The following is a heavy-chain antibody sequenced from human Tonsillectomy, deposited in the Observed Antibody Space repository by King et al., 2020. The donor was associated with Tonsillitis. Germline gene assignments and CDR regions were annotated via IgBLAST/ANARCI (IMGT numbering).Heavy chain of an antibody. CDR2: IHYDGSNK. V-gene: IGHV3-30*02. Sequence: QLVQSGGGVVQPGGSLRLSCAASGFTFNTYDIQWVRQAPGKGLEWVAFIHYDGSNKYYADSVKGRFTISRDNSKNTLYLQMNSLRTEDTAVYYCAKTPTHYGGYWGQGTLVTVSS. CDR1: GFTFNTYD. J-gene: IGHJ4*02. CDR3: AKTPTHYGGY. D-gene: IGHD3-16*01.